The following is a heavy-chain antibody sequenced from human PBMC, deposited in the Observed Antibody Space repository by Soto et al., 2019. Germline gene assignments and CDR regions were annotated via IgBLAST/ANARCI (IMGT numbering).Heavy chain of an antibody. J-gene: IGHJ4*02. Sequence: SETLSLTCTVSGGSISSGGYYWSWIRQHPGKGLEWIGYIYYSGSTYYNPSLKSRVTISVDTSKNQFSLKLSSVTAADTAVYYCARSTAMVPNYFDYWGQGTLVTVS. V-gene: IGHV4-31*03. CDR3: ARSTAMVPNYFDY. CDR2: IYYSGST. D-gene: IGHD5-18*01. CDR1: GGSISSGGYY.